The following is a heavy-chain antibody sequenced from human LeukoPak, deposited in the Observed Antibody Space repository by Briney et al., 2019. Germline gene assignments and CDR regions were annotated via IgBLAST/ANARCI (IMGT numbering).Heavy chain of an antibody. V-gene: IGHV1-2*02. CDR1: GYTFTGYY. Sequence: GASVKVSCKASGYTFTGYYMHWVRQAPGQGLEWMGWINPNSGGTNYAQKFQGRVTMTRDTSISTAYMELSRLRSDDTAVYYCATDRTSGSSYYFDYWGQGTLVTVSS. J-gene: IGHJ4*02. CDR2: INPNSGGT. D-gene: IGHD6-6*01. CDR3: ATDRTSGSSYYFDY.